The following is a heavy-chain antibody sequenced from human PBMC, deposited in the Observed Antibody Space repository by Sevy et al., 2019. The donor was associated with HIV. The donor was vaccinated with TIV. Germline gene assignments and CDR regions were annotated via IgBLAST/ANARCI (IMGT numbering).Heavy chain of an antibody. J-gene: IGHJ5*02. Sequence: GGSLRLSCAASGFTFSSYWMSWVRQAPGKGLEWVANIKQDGSEKYYVDSVKGRFTISRDNAKNSLYLQMNSLRAEDTDVYYCASGEGYAWLDDDIRGLREVCGPWGQGTLVTVSS. CDR3: ASGEGYAWLDDDIRGLREVCGP. V-gene: IGHV3-7*01. CDR2: IKQDGSEK. D-gene: IGHD4-17*01. CDR1: GFTFSSYW.